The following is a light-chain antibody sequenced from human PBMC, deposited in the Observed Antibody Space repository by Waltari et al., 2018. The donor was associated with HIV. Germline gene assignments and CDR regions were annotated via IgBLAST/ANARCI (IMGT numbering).Light chain of an antibody. CDR2: DTN. J-gene: IGLJ3*02. V-gene: IGLV7-46*01. Sequence: QAVVTQEPSLTVSPGGTVTLTCGSSTGPVTSGHYPYWFQHKAGQDPKTLIFDTNDKHSWAPARFAGSLLGGKAALTLSGAEPEDEADYYCMLSYTGGAFCVFGGGTKLTVL. CDR3: MLSYTGGAFCV. CDR1: TGPVTSGHY.